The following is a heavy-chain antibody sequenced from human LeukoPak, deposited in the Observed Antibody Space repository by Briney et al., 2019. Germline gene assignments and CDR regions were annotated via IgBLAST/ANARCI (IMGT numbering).Heavy chain of an antibody. J-gene: IGHJ4*02. D-gene: IGHD3-22*01. Sequence: GGSLRLSCAASGFTFSDYYMSWIRQAPGKGLEWVSYISSSGSTIYYADSVKGRFTISRDNAKNLLYLQMNSLRAEDTAVYYCARNRPYYYDSSGYSFDYWGQGTLVTVSS. V-gene: IGHV3-11*01. CDR1: GFTFSDYY. CDR3: ARNRPYYYDSSGYSFDY. CDR2: ISSSGSTI.